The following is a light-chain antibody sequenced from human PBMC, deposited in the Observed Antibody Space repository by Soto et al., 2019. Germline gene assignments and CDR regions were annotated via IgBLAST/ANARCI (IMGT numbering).Light chain of an antibody. CDR2: YDS. J-gene: IGLJ1*01. V-gene: IGLV3-21*04. CDR3: LVWDSRSDHYV. Sequence: SYELTQPPSVSVAPGKTARITRGGNNIGSKSVHWYQQKPGQAPVLVIYYDSDRPSGIPERFSGSNSGNTATLTISRVEAGDEADYYCLVWDSRSDHYVFGTGTKVTVL. CDR1: NIGSKS.